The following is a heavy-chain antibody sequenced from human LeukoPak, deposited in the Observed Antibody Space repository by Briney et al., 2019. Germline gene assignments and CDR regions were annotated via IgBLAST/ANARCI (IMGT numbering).Heavy chain of an antibody. CDR3: ARDYKYAFDI. Sequence: GGSLRLSCAASGFTFSDYSMNWVRQAPGKGLEWVSYIGIDSGNTNYAYSVKGQFTISGDKAKNSLYLQMNSLRVEDTAVYYCARDYKYAFDIWGQGTLVTVSS. D-gene: IGHD5-24*01. V-gene: IGHV3-21*05. J-gene: IGHJ4*02. CDR2: IGIDSGNT. CDR1: GFTFSDYS.